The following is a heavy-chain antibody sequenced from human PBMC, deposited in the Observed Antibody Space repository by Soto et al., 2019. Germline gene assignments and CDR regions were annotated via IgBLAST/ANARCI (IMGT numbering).Heavy chain of an antibody. D-gene: IGHD6-6*01. Sequence: PSETLSLTCTVSGGSISSSSYYWGWIRQPPGKGLEWIGSIYYSGNTYYNPSLKSRVTISVDTSKNQFSLKLSSVTAADTAVYYCARHMSILAARVLKGYYYYYMDVWGKGTTLTVSS. CDR2: IYYSGNT. CDR1: GGSISSSSYY. J-gene: IGHJ6*03. V-gene: IGHV4-39*01. CDR3: ARHMSILAARVLKGYYYYYMDV.